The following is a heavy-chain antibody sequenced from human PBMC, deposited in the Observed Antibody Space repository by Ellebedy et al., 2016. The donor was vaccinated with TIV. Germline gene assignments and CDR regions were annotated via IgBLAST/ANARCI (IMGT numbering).Heavy chain of an antibody. CDR1: GFTFSNSV. CDR2: IGRGGFVT. V-gene: IGHV3-23*01. CDR3: AKGDRDSGYVD. J-gene: IGHJ1*01. D-gene: IGHD5-12*01. Sequence: GESLKISCAASGFTFSNSVMSWVRQPPGKGLEWVSTIGRGGFVTFYADSVKGRVTISRDNSENALYLQMNSLRAEDTALYYCAKGDRDSGYVDWGQGTLVTVSS.